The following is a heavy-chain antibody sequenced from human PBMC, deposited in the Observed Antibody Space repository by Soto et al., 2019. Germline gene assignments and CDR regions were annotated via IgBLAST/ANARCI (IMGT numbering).Heavy chain of an antibody. D-gene: IGHD2-15*01. CDR3: AREQNCSGGSCYPGYYYYGMDV. J-gene: IGHJ6*02. Sequence: GASVKVSCKASGYTFTSYAMHWVRQAPGQRLEWMGWINAGNGNTKYSQKFQGRVTITRDTSASTAYMELSSLRSEDTAVYYCAREQNCSGGSCYPGYYYYGMDVWGQGTTVTVSS. CDR1: GYTFTSYA. V-gene: IGHV1-3*01. CDR2: INAGNGNT.